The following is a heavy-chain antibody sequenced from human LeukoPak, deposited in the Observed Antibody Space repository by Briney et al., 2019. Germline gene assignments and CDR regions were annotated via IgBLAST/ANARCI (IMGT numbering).Heavy chain of an antibody. Sequence: GGSLRLSCAASGFTFSSYGMHWVRQAPGKGLEWVSYISSSGTTMYYADSVKGRFTISRDNAKNSLYLQMNSLRAEDTAVYYCARARGRLRFIDYWGQGAVVAVSS. D-gene: IGHD5-12*01. CDR1: GFTFSSYG. V-gene: IGHV3-48*04. J-gene: IGHJ4*02. CDR3: ARARGRLRFIDY. CDR2: ISSSGTTM.